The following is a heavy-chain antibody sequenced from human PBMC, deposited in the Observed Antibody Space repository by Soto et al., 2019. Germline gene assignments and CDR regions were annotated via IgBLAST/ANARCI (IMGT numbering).Heavy chain of an antibody. Sequence: QVQLVQSGAEVKKPGSSVKVSCKASGGTFSSYAISWVRQAPGQGLEWMGGIIPIFGTANYAQKFQGRVTITADESTSTAYMGLSSLRSEDTAVYYCARDRGRITMIVVVSGWFDPWGQGTLVTVSS. D-gene: IGHD3-22*01. CDR3: ARDRGRITMIVVVSGWFDP. V-gene: IGHV1-69*01. CDR1: GGTFSSYA. J-gene: IGHJ5*02. CDR2: IIPIFGTA.